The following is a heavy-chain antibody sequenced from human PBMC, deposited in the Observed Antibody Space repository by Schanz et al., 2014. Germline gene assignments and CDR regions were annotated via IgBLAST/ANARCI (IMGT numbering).Heavy chain of an antibody. CDR2: ISGSSRTI. Sequence: EVQLLESGGGLVEPGGSLRLSCAASGFSFSSYAMSWVRQAPGKGLEWVSYISGSSRTIYYADSMKGRFTVSRDNAENALYLQMSSLRAEDTAVYYCAKSLESCPGGRCSRGYFDYWGQGTLVTVSS. D-gene: IGHD2-8*02. J-gene: IGHJ4*02. CDR3: AKSLESCPGGRCSRGYFDY. V-gene: IGHV3-48*01. CDR1: GFSFSSYA.